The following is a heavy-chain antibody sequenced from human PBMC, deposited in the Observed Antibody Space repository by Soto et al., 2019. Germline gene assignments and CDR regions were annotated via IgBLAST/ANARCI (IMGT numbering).Heavy chain of an antibody. V-gene: IGHV3-23*01. CDR2: ISGSGGST. CDR3: AKDRQSEDGMDV. CDR1: GFTFSSYA. Sequence: GGSLRLSCAASGFTFSSYAMSWVRQAPGKGLEWVSAISGSGGSTYYAESVKGRFTISRDNSKNTLYLQMNSLRAEDTAVYYCAKDRQSEDGMDVWGQGTTVTVSS. J-gene: IGHJ6*02. D-gene: IGHD6-19*01.